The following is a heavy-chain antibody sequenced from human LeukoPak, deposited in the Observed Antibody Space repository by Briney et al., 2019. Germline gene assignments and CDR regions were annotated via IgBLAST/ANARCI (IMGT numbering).Heavy chain of an antibody. CDR3: ARSRSGYSYDHAAFEI. V-gene: IGHV4-59*01. CDR2: IDYRGST. D-gene: IGHD5-18*01. CDR1: GGSISTYY. Sequence: SETLPLTCTVSGGSISTYYWSWIRQPPGKGLEWIAYIDYRGSTTYNPSLRSRVTISVDTSRNQFSLKLSSVAAADTAVYYCARSRSGYSYDHAAFEIWGQGTMVTVSS. J-gene: IGHJ3*02.